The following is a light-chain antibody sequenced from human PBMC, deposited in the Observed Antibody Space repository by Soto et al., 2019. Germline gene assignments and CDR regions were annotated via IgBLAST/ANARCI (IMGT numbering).Light chain of an antibody. CDR2: ENN. CDR3: QSYDSDFVV. CDR1: SGSIANNY. Sequence: NFMLTQLHSVSESPGKTLSISCTRSSGSIANNYVQWYQQRPGSAPTTVIYENNQRLSGVPDRFSGSTDGSSNSASLTISGLQTEDEADYYCQSYDSDFVVFGGGTKVNVL. J-gene: IGLJ2*01. V-gene: IGLV6-57*04.